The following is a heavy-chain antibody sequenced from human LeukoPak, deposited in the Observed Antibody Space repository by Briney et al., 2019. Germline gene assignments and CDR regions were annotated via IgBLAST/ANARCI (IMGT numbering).Heavy chain of an antibody. D-gene: IGHD3-16*01. J-gene: IGHJ4*02. V-gene: IGHV3-23*01. CDR3: AKEGSRRRFDFDS. Sequence: PGGSLRLSCAASGFTFSNFAMSWFRQAPGRGLEWVSAAGTATDTSYADSVTGRFTISRDNSKNTLYLQMNSLGAEDTAVYYCAKEGSRRRFDFDSWGRGTLVTVSS. CDR1: GFTFSNFA. CDR2: AGTATDT.